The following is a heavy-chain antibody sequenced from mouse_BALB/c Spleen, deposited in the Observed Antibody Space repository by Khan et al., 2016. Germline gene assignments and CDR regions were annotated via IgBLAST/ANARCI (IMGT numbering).Heavy chain of an antibody. CDR2: INPESSTI. CDR3: ARRDYYGLGAY. V-gene: IGHV4-1*02. CDR1: GFDVSRYW. Sequence: EVQLQESGGGLVQPGGSLKLSCAASGFDVSRYWMRWVRQAPGKGLAWIGEINPESSTIHYTPSLKDKFIISSDNAKNTLYLQKSKVRSEGIALDYCARRDYYGLGAYWGQGTLVTVSA. J-gene: IGHJ3*01. D-gene: IGHD1-2*01.